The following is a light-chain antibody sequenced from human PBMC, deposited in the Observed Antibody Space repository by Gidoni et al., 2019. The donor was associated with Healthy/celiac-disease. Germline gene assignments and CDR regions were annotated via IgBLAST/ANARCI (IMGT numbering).Light chain of an antibody. CDR3: QQSYSTPRT. CDR2: AAS. Sequence: DIQMTQSPSSLSASVGDRVTITCRASQSISSYLNWYQQKPGKAPKLLIYAASSLQSGVTSRFSGSGSGTDFTLPISSLQPEDFATYYCQQSYSTPRTCGQGTKVEIK. CDR1: QSISSY. J-gene: IGKJ1*01. V-gene: IGKV1-39*01.